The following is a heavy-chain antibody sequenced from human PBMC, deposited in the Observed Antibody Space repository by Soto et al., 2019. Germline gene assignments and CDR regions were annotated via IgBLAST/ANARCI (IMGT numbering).Heavy chain of an antibody. Sequence: PSETLSLTCTVSGGSISSYYWNCIRQPPGKGLEWIGYIYYTGSTNYNPSLKSRVTISVDTSKNQFSLKLSSVTAADTAVYYCARGEPDFYYLDYWGQGTLVTVSS. D-gene: IGHD2-21*02. J-gene: IGHJ4*02. V-gene: IGHV4-59*01. CDR3: ARGEPDFYYLDY. CDR2: IYYTGST. CDR1: GGSISSYY.